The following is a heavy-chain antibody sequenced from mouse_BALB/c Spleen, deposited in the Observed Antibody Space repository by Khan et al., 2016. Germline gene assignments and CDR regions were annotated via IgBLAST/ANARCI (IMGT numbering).Heavy chain of an antibody. CDR3: SRRAFGTPARFVY. Sequence: VQLLESGGGLVQPGGSLKLSCAASGFDFSRYWMSWVRQAPGKGLEWIGGINPDSSMINYTPSLKDKFIISRDNAKNTPYLQMSKVRSEDTALYYCSRRAFGTPARFVYWGQGTLVTVSA. CDR1: GFDFSRYW. D-gene: IGHD3-1*01. CDR2: INPDSSMI. J-gene: IGHJ3*01. V-gene: IGHV4-1*02.